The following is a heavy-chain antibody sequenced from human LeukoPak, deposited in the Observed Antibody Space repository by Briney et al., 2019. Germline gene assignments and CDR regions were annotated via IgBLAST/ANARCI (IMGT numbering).Heavy chain of an antibody. CDR2: ISGSGGST. CDR3: AREQYSSSSIDY. CDR1: GFTFSSYA. J-gene: IGHJ4*02. V-gene: IGHV3-23*01. Sequence: GGSLRLSCAASGFTFSSYAMSWVRQAPGKGLEWVSAISGSGGSTYYADSVKGRFSISRDNAKNTLYLQMNTLRAEDTGVYYCAREQYSSSSIDYWGQGTLVTVSS. D-gene: IGHD6-6*01.